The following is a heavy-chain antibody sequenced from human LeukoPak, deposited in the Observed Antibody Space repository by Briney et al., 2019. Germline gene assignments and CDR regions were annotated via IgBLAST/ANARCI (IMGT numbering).Heavy chain of an antibody. J-gene: IGHJ4*02. CDR2: ISYDGSNK. Sequence: GGSLRLSCAASGFTFSSYGMHWVRQAPGKALEWVAVISYDGSNKYYADSVKGRFTISRDNSKNTLYLQMNSLRAEDTAVYYCAKGRFDYWGQGTLVTVSS. CDR1: GFTFSSYG. CDR3: AKGRFDY. V-gene: IGHV3-30*18.